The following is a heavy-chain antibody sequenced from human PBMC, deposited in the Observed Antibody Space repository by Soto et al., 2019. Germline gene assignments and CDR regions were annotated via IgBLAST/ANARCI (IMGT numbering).Heavy chain of an antibody. CDR2: ISESGGAT. Sequence: GGSLRLSCVASGFAFYNYGMSWVRQAPGRGLDWVSGISESGGATYYADSVKGRFTISRDNSKNTLYLQMNSLTVDDTAVYYCATCRGGDCYSDSWGHGTLVTVSS. J-gene: IGHJ5*01. CDR1: GFAFYNYG. V-gene: IGHV3-23*01. CDR3: ATCRGGDCYSDS. D-gene: IGHD2-21*02.